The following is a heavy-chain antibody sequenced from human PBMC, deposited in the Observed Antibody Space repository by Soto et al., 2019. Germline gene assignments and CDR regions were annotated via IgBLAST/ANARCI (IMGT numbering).Heavy chain of an antibody. CDR2: ISYDGSDK. V-gene: IGHV3-30-3*01. CDR3: ARDTGPNGYNYYYFGMDV. Sequence: QVHLVESGGGVVQPGRSLRLSCAASGFTFSNYAMHWVRQAPGKGLEWVAVISYDGSDKYNANSVKGRFTISRDNSNNTLYLKMNSLRAEDTAVYYCARDTGPNGYNYYYFGMDVWGQGTTVTVSS. CDR1: GFTFSNYA. J-gene: IGHJ6*02. D-gene: IGHD5-18*01.